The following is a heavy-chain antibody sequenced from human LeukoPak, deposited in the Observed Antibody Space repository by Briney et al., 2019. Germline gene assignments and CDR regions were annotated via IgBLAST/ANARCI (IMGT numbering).Heavy chain of an antibody. CDR3: ARVTAVAGTLLDY. J-gene: IGHJ4*02. D-gene: IGHD6-19*01. V-gene: IGHV1-69*04. CDR2: IIPILGIA. Sequence: ASVKVSCKASGYTFTSYGISWVRQAPGQGLEWMGRIIPILGIANYAQKFQGRVTITADKSTSTAYMELSSLRSEDTAVYYCARVTAVAGTLLDYWGQGTLVTVSS. CDR1: GYTFTSYG.